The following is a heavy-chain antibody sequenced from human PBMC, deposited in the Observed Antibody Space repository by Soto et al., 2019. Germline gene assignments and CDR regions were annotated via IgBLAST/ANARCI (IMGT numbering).Heavy chain of an antibody. D-gene: IGHD3-10*01. CDR2: ISSTGSSI. CDR1: GLTFSDSY. V-gene: IGHV3-11*01. CDR3: ARVRFGEWGYAMDV. J-gene: IGHJ6*02. Sequence: VQLVESGGGLVKPGGSLRLSCAASGLTFSDSYLNWIRHAPGKGLEWLAYISSTGSSIFYAGSVKGRFTISRDNAKNSRYLQRNSLRAEDAAMYYCARVRFGEWGYAMDVWGQGTTVTVSS.